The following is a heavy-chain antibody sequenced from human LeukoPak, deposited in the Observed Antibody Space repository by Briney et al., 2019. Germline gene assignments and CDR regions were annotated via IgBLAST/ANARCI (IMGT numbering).Heavy chain of an antibody. D-gene: IGHD3-10*01. CDR3: ATYESTYGQIDY. J-gene: IGHJ4*02. Sequence: GGSLRLSCAGSGFTLGSYWMSWVRQAPGKGLEWVANINQDESERHYADSVKGRFIISRENAKNSVYLQVNSLRAEDTAVYYCATYESTYGQIDYWAREPWSPSPQ. V-gene: IGHV3-7*01. CDR1: GFTLGSYW. CDR2: INQDESER.